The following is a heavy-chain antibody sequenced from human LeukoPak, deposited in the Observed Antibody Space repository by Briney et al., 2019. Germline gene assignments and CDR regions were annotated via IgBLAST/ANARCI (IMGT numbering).Heavy chain of an antibody. Sequence: PSQTLSLTCTVSGNSISSGDNYWSWIRQPAGKGLEWIGRIYTSGSTNYNPSLKSRVTISVDTSKNQFSLKLTSVTAADTAVYCCAREFGYGSGSYFQHWGQGTLVTVSS. J-gene: IGHJ1*01. D-gene: IGHD3-10*01. V-gene: IGHV4-61*02. CDR3: AREFGYGSGSYFQH. CDR2: IYTSGST. CDR1: GNSISSGDNY.